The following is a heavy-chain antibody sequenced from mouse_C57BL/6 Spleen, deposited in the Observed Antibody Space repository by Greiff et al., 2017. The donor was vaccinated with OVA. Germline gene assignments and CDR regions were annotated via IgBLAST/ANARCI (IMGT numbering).Heavy chain of an antibody. J-gene: IGHJ2*01. CDR1: GFNIKDDY. D-gene: IGHD1-1*01. CDR2: IDPENGDT. CDR3: TQGDYYGSLDY. Sequence: EVKVVESGAELVRPGASVKLSCTASGFNIKDDYMHWVKQRPEQGLEWIGWIDPENGDTEYASKFQGKATITADTSSNTAYLQLSSLTSEDTAVYYCTQGDYYGSLDYWGQGTTLTVSS. V-gene: IGHV14-4*01.